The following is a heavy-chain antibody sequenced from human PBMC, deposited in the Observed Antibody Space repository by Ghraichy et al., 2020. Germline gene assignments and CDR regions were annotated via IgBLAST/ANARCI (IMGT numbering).Heavy chain of an antibody. J-gene: IGHJ6*02. CDR2: ISSSSSYI. CDR3: ARDVMVWEPTYYYGMDV. CDR1: GFTFSSYS. Sequence: GGSLRLSCAASGFTFSSYSMNWVRQAPGKGLEWVSSISSSSSYIYYADSVKGRFTISRDNAKNSLYLQMNSLRAEDTAVYYCARDVMVWEPTYYYGMDVWGQGTTVTVSS. V-gene: IGHV3-21*01. D-gene: IGHD3-10*01.